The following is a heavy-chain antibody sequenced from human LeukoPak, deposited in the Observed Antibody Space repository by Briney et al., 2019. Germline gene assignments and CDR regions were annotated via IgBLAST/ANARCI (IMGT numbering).Heavy chain of an antibody. Sequence: ASVKVSCKASGYTFTGYYMHWVRQAPGHGLEWMGWINPNNGGTNYAQKFQGRVTMTRDTSISTAYMELSRLRSDDTAVYYCARDAARAAGLFDYWGQGTLVTVSS. CDR1: GYTFTGYY. CDR3: ARDAARAAGLFDY. J-gene: IGHJ4*02. CDR2: INPNNGGT. D-gene: IGHD6-13*01. V-gene: IGHV1-2*02.